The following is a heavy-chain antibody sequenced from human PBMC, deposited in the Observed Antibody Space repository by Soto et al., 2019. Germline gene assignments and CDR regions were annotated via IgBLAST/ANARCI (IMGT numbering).Heavy chain of an antibody. J-gene: IGHJ4*02. CDR3: AKDLRGYSYGYDY. Sequence: QVQLVESGGGVVQPGRSLRLSCAASGFTFSSYGMYWVRQAPGKGLEWVAVISYDGSNKYYADSVKGRFTISRDNSKNTLYLQMNSLRAEDTAVYYCAKDLRGYSYGYDYWGQGTLVTVSS. D-gene: IGHD5-18*01. CDR2: ISYDGSNK. V-gene: IGHV3-30*18. CDR1: GFTFSSYG.